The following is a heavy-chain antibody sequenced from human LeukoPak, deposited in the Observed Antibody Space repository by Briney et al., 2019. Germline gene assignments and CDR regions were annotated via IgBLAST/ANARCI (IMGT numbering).Heavy chain of an antibody. D-gene: IGHD6-13*01. CDR1: EFTFSSHA. CDR3: AKDILAAGLFFDY. Sequence: PGGSLRLSCAASEFTFSSHAMIWVRQAPGKGLEWVSSITSTSSHIFYADSVKGRFTISRDNAKNSLYLQMNSLRADDTAVYYCAKDILAAGLFFDYWGQGILVTVSS. J-gene: IGHJ4*02. V-gene: IGHV3-21*04. CDR2: ITSTSSHI.